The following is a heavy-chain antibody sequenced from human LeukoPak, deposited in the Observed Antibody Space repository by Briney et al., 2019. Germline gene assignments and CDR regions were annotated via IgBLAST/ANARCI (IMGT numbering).Heavy chain of an antibody. J-gene: IGHJ5*02. D-gene: IGHD2-15*01. CDR2: ISGCNGTT. CDR1: GYTYTSYG. CDR3: AREGYCSGGSCFNRWFDP. Sequence: ASVKLSCKASGYTYTSYGMSWVRQAPGKGLEWMACISGCNGTTNYADKLQGRFTMTTDTSTSTPYMEMRSLRSDDTGVYYCAREGYCSGGSCFNRWFDPWGQGTLVTVSS. V-gene: IGHV1-18*01.